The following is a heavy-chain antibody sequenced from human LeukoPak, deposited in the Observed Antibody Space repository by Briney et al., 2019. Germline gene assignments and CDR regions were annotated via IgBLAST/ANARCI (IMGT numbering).Heavy chain of an antibody. CDR2: LVYDERI. CDR3: ARDLSAAFDF. D-gene: IGHD6-19*01. V-gene: IGHV3-33*01. Sequence: GGSLRLSCAASGFPFSSYGMHWVRQAPGKGLEWVARLVYDERIDYANSVKGRFSISRDNSKNTLFLDMSDLRVGDTAVYYCARDLSAAFDFWGQGVLVTVSS. J-gene: IGHJ4*02. CDR1: GFPFSSYG.